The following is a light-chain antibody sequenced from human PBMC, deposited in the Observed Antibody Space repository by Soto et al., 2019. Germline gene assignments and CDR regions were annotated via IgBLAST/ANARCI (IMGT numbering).Light chain of an antibody. CDR3: QQLNSYPLT. V-gene: IGKV1-9*01. CDR2: AAS. J-gene: IGKJ1*01. Sequence: DIQLTQSPSFLSASVGDRVTITCRASQGISSYLAWYQQKPGKAPKLLIYAASTLQSGVPSRFSGSGSGTEFTLTIGSLQPEDFATYYCQQLNSYPLTFGQGTKVDIK. CDR1: QGISSY.